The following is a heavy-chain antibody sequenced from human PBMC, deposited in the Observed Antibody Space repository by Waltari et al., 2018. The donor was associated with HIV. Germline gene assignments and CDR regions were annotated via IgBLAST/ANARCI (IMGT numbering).Heavy chain of an antibody. D-gene: IGHD3-9*01. J-gene: IGHJ3*02. Sequence: QVQLQQWGAGLLKPSETLSLTCAVYGGSFSGYYWSWIRQPPGKGLEWIGEINHSGSTNYNPSLKSRVTISVDTSKNQFSLKLSSVTAADTAVYYCASLFWLPSLDAFDIWGQGTMVTVSS. CDR1: GGSFSGYY. CDR2: INHSGST. V-gene: IGHV4-34*01. CDR3: ASLFWLPSLDAFDI.